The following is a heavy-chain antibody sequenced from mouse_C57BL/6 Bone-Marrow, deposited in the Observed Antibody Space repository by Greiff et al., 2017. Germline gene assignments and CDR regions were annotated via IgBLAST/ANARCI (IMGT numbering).Heavy chain of an antibody. CDR2: IDPENGDT. J-gene: IGHJ2*01. D-gene: IGHD2-3*01. Sequence: EVQLQQSGAELVRPGASVKLSCTASGFNIKDDYMHWVKQRPEQGLEWIGWIDPENGDTEYASKFQGKATITADTSSNTAYLQLSSLTSEDTAVYSCTPDGPRGYWGQGTTLTVSS. V-gene: IGHV14-4*01. CDR3: TPDGPRGY. CDR1: GFNIKDDY.